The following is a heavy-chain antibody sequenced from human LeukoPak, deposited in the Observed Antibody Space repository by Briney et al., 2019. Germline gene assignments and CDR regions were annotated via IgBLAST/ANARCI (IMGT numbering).Heavy chain of an antibody. J-gene: IGHJ4*02. CDR3: AKGAGDFWSGYCES. Sequence: GGSLRLSCAASGFTFSSYWMHWVRQAPGKGLEWVSVISISAGSTNYADSVKGRFTISRDNSKNTLYLQMNSLRAEDTAVYYCAKGAGDFWSGYCESWGQGTLVTVSS. CDR2: ISISAGST. D-gene: IGHD3-3*01. CDR1: GFTFSSYW. V-gene: IGHV3-23*01.